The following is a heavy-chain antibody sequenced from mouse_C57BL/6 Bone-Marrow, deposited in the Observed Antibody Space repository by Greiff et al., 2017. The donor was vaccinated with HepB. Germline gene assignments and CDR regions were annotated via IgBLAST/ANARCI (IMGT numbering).Heavy chain of an antibody. V-gene: IGHV5-17*01. D-gene: IGHD1-1*01. J-gene: IGHJ2*01. CDR1: GFTFSDYG. CDR2: ISSGSSTI. CDR3: ARRGEVVAPYFDY. Sequence: EVKLVESGGGLVKPGGSLKLSCAASGFTFSDYGMHWVRQAPVKGLEWVAYISSGSSTIYYADTVKGRFTISRDNAKNTLFLQMNSLRSEDTAMSYCARRGEVVAPYFDYWGQATTLTVSS.